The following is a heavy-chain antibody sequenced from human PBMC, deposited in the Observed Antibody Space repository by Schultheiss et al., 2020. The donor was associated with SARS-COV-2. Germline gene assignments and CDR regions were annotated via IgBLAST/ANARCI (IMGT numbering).Heavy chain of an antibody. V-gene: IGHV4-31*03. J-gene: IGHJ6*02. CDR1: GDSISRSAYY. CDR3: ARKISPHYYGSGSYYKRNHGMDV. D-gene: IGHD3-10*01. CDR2: IYYSGST. Sequence: SQTLSLTCTVSGDSISRSAYYWSWIRQHPGKGLEWIGYIYYSGSTYYNPSLKSRVTISVDTSKNQFSLKLRSVTAADTAVYYCARKISPHYYGSGSYYKRNHGMDVWGQGTTVTVSS.